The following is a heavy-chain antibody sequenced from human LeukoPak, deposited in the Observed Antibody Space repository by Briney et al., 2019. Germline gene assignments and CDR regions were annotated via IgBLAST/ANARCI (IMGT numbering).Heavy chain of an antibody. D-gene: IGHD3-10*01. J-gene: IGHJ6*03. CDR2: MNSNSGNT. V-gene: IGHV1-8*02. CDR1: GYTFTSYD. Sequence: ASVKVSCKASGYTFTSYDINWVRQATGQGLEWMGWMNSNSGNTGYAQKFQGRVTMTRNTSISTAYMELSSLRSEDTAVYYCARQSDGSGSYYKWVAFYSYYYMDVWGKGTTVTISS. CDR3: ARQSDGSGSYYKWVAFYSYYYMDV.